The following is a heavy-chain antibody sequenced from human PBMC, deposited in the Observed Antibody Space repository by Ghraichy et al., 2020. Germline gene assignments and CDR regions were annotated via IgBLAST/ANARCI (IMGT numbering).Heavy chain of an antibody. CDR2: TYYRSKWYN. D-gene: IGHD6-19*01. CDR3: ARSLSSSGWYGYNWFDP. V-gene: IGHV6-1*01. J-gene: IGHJ5*02. CDR1: GDSVSSNSAA. Sequence: SQTLSLTCAISGDSVSSNSAAWNWIRQSPSRGLEWLGRTYYRSKWYNDYAVSVKSRITINPDTSKNQFSLQLNSVTPEDTAVYYCARSLSSSGWYGYNWFDPWGQGTLVTVSS.